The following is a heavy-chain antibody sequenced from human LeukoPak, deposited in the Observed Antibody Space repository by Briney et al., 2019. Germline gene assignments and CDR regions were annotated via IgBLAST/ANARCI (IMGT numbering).Heavy chain of an antibody. V-gene: IGHV3-21*01. Sequence: GGSLRLSCAASGFTFSSYAMHWVRQAPGKGLEWVSSISSSSSYIYYADSVKGRFTISRDNAKNSLYLQMNSLRAEDTAVYYCARGVAVDTAMVYYYYMDVWGKGTTVTISS. CDR1: GFTFSSYA. CDR3: ARGVAVDTAMVYYYYMDV. D-gene: IGHD5-18*01. J-gene: IGHJ6*03. CDR2: ISSSSSYI.